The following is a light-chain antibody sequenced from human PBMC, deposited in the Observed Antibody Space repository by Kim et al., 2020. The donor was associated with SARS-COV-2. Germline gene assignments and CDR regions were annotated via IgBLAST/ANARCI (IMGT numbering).Light chain of an antibody. CDR2: GNS. CDR1: SSNIAAGYV. Sequence: VTISCTRSSSNIAAGYVVHWYQQLPGTAPKLLISGNSNRPSGVPDRFSGSKSGTSASLAITGLQAEDEADYYCQSYDSSLSAYVVFGGGTQLTVL. CDR3: QSYDSSLSAYVV. V-gene: IGLV1-40*01. J-gene: IGLJ2*01.